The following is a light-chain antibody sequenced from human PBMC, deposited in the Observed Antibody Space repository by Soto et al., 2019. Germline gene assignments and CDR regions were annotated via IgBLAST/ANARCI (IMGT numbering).Light chain of an antibody. CDR1: QSVTVNS. CDR2: AAS. J-gene: IGKJ5*01. CDR3: QQYGNSPIT. V-gene: IGKV3-20*01. Sequence: EILLTQSPSTLSLSPGEGVTLSCRASQSVTVNSLAWYQQKPGQAPRLLIYAASTRAAAVPDRFSGSGSGTDFTLTISRLEPEDFAVYYCQQYGNSPITFGQGTRLEIK.